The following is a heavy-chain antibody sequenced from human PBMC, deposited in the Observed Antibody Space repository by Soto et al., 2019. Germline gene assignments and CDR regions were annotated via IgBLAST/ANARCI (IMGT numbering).Heavy chain of an antibody. CDR3: TTDPPLTGTIDGMDV. V-gene: IGHV3-15*01. D-gene: IGHD1-7*01. J-gene: IGHJ6*02. CDR2: IKSKTDGGTT. Sequence: GESLKISCAASGFTFSNAWMSWVRQAPGKGLEWVGRIKSKTDGGTTDYAAPVKGRFTISRDDSKNTLYLQMNSLKTEDTAVYYCTTDPPLTGTIDGMDVWGQGTTVTVSS. CDR1: GFTFSNAW.